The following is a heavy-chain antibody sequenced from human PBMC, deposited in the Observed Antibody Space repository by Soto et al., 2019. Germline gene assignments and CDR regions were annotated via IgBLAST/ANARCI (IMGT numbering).Heavy chain of an antibody. Sequence: VQLLESGGGLVQPGGSLRLSCTASGFTYSIYAMAWVRQAPGKGLEWVSAISGSGGETYYADSVKGRFTISRDNSKNTVYLQMTNLRADDTAVYYCAKEIAVAVATPPEYWGQGTLVTVSS. CDR1: GFTYSIYA. CDR2: ISGSGGET. J-gene: IGHJ4*02. CDR3: AKEIAVAVATPPEY. D-gene: IGHD5-12*01. V-gene: IGHV3-23*01.